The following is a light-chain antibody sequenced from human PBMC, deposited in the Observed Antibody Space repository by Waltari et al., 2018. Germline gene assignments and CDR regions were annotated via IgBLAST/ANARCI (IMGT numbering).Light chain of an antibody. J-gene: IGKJ1*01. CDR1: QRFNSS. CDR3: QQYNDWPLT. CDR2: AAS. V-gene: IGKV3-15*01. Sequence: ELVLTQSPATLSSPPGERVTLSRRASQRFNSSLSWYQQKPGQAPTLRIDAASTRATGIPARFSGSGSATEFTLTISSLQSEDFAVYYCQQYNDWPLTFGKGTKVEIK.